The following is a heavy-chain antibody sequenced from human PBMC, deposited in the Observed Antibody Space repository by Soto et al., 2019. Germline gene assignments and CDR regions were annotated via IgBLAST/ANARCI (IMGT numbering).Heavy chain of an antibody. CDR3: ARSSHNSIAADY. V-gene: IGHV1-8*01. CDR2: MNPNSGNT. J-gene: IGHJ4*02. D-gene: IGHD6-6*01. Sequence: QVQLVQSGAEVQKPGASVKVSCKASGYTFTSYDINWVRQATGQGLEWMGWMNPNSGNTGYAQKFQGRVTMTRNTSISTAYMELSSLRSEDTAVYYCARSSHNSIAADYWGQGTLVTVSS. CDR1: GYTFTSYD.